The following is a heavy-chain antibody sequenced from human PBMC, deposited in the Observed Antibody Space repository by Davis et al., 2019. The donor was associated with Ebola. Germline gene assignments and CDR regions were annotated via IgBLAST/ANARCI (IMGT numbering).Heavy chain of an antibody. D-gene: IGHD4-23*01. V-gene: IGHV3-74*01. J-gene: IGHJ4*02. CDR1: GFTFSSYW. CDR2: INSDGSST. Sequence: HTGGSLRLSCAASGFTFSSYWMHWVRHAPGKGLVWVSRINSDGSSTSYADSVKGRFTISRDNAKNTLYLQMNSLRAEDTAVYYCAVTPKYWYYFDYWGQGTLVTVSS. CDR3: AVTPKYWYYFDY.